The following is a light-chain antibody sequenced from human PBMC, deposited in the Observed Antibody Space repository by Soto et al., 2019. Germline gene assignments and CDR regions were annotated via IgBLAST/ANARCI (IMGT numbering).Light chain of an antibody. CDR2: KAS. V-gene: IGKV1-5*03. CDR3: QQYKTFPWT. Sequence: DIQMTQSPSTLSAFIGDSVTITCRASEKINKWLAWYQQKPGKAPKLLINKASNLESGVPSRFSGSGYGAEFTLTISSLQPDDFATYNCQQYKTFPWTFGQGTKVEI. J-gene: IGKJ1*01. CDR1: EKINKW.